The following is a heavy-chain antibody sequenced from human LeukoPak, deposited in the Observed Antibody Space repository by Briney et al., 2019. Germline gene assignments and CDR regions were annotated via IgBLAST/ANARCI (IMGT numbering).Heavy chain of an antibody. CDR3: ARHSYYYDSSGYYYFFDY. CDR2: VYYSGST. CDR1: AGSISSSNYY. Sequence: SETLSLTCTVSAGSISSSNYYWGWIRQPPGKGLEWIGSVYYSGSTYYNPSLRSRATISVDTPKNQFSLKLTSVTAADTAVYYCARHSYYYDSSGYYYFFDYWGRGTLVTVSS. J-gene: IGHJ4*02. D-gene: IGHD3-22*01. V-gene: IGHV4-39*01.